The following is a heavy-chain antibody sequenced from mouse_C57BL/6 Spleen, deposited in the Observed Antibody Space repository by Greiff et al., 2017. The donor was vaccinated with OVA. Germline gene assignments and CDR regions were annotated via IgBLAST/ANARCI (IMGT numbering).Heavy chain of an antibody. CDR3: ARRDYDYEGVGY. J-gene: IGHJ3*01. D-gene: IGHD2-4*01. V-gene: IGHV1-81*01. CDR1: GYTFTSYG. Sequence: VQLQQSGAELARPGASVKLSCKASGYTFTSYGISWVKQRTGQGLEWIGEIYPRSGNTYYNEKFKGKATLTADKSSSTAYMELRRLTSEDSAVYVFARRDYDYEGVGYWGQGTLVTVSA. CDR2: IYPRSGNT.